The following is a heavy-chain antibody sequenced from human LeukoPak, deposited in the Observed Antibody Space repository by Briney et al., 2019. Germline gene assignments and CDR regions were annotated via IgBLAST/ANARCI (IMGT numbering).Heavy chain of an antibody. CDR1: GFTFSDYY. D-gene: IGHD3-16*01. CDR3: ARGIYILGSGSWFDP. CDR2: ISSSSSYT. J-gene: IGHJ5*02. V-gene: IGHV3-11*05. Sequence: GGSLRLSCAASGFTFSDYYMSWIRQAPGKGLEWVSYISSSSSYTNYADSVKGRFTISRDNAKNSLYLQMNSLRAEDTAAYYCARGIYILGSGSWFDPWGQGTLVTVSS.